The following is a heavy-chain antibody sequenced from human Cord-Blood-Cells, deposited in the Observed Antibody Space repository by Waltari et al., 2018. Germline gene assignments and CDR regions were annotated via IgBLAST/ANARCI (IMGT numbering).Heavy chain of an antibody. J-gene: IGHJ4*02. CDR3: AKDRLVYFDY. CDR1: GFTFSSYG. Sequence: QVQLVESGGGVVQPGRSLRLSCAASGFTFSSYGMHWVRQAPGKGLEWVAVISYDGSNKYYADSVKGRFTISRDNSKNTLYLQMNSLRAEDTAVYYCAKDRLVYFDYWGQGTLVTISS. CDR2: ISYDGSNK. D-gene: IGHD6-19*01. V-gene: IGHV3-30*18.